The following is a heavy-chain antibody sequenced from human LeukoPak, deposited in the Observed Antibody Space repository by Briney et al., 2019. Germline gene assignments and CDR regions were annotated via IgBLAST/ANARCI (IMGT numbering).Heavy chain of an antibody. J-gene: IGHJ4*02. CDR2: ISSSSSYI. V-gene: IGHV3-21*01. CDR3: ARDPHVLRFLEWPDLGY. D-gene: IGHD3-3*01. CDR1: GFTFSSYS. Sequence: GGSLRLSCAASGFTFSSYSMNWVRQAPGKGLEWVSSISSSSSYIYYADSVKGRFTISRDNAKNSLYLQMNSLRAEDTAVYYCARDPHVLRFLEWPDLGYWGQGTLVTVSS.